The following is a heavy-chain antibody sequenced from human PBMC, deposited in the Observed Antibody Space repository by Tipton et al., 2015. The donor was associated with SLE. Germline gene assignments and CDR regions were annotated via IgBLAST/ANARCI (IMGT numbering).Heavy chain of an antibody. CDR3: AGEGHLESSGFDI. CDR1: GDSISSAGNS. V-gene: IGHV4-31*03. D-gene: IGHD3-3*01. J-gene: IGHJ3*02. CDR2: IYYSGDI. Sequence: TLFLTCTVSGDSISSAGNSWNWIRQLPGKGLEWIGYIYYSGDIHYNPSLKSRVAISLDTSKNQVSLKLKSVTAADTAMYYCAGEGHLESSGFDIWGQGTMVTVSS.